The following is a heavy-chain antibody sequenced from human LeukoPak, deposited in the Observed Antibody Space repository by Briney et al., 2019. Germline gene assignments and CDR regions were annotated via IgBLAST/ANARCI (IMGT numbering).Heavy chain of an antibody. V-gene: IGHV1-18*01. CDR1: GYTFTSYG. CDR2: IGAYNGNT. J-gene: IGHJ3*02. D-gene: IGHD4-11*01. Sequence: GASVKVSCKASGYTFTSYGISWVRQAPGQGLEWMGWIGAYNGNTNYAQKLQGRVTMTTDTSTSTAYVELRSLRSDDTAVYYCARGDYSNPNDAFDIWGQGTMVTVSS. CDR3: ARGDYSNPNDAFDI.